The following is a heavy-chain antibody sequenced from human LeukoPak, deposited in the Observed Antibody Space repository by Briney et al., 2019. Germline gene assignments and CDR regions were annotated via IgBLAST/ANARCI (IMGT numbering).Heavy chain of an antibody. CDR2: IYYSGST. D-gene: IGHD3-16*01. Sequence: SETLSLTCTVSGGSISSYYWSWIRQPPGKGLEWIGYIYYSGSTNYNPSLKSRVTISVDTSKNQFSLKLSSVTAADTAVYYCAKNPLPDYDYVWGSFFGGEPQYYFDYWGQGTLVTVSS. CDR1: GGSISSYY. J-gene: IGHJ4*02. V-gene: IGHV4-59*08. CDR3: AKNPLPDYDYVWGSFFGGEPQYYFDY.